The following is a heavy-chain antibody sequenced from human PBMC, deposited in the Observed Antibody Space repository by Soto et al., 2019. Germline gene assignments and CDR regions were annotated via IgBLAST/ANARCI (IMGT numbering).Heavy chain of an antibody. CDR1: GVSISSSSYY. V-gene: IGHV4-39*01. J-gene: IGHJ4*02. D-gene: IGHD2-15*01. Sequence: PSETLSLTCTVSGVSISSSSYYWGWIRQPPGKGLEWIGSIYYSGSTYYNPSLKSRVTISVDTSKNQFSLKLSSVTAADTAVYYCARPDCSGGSCYSGAFDYWGQGTLVTVSS. CDR3: ARPDCSGGSCYSGAFDY. CDR2: IYYSGST.